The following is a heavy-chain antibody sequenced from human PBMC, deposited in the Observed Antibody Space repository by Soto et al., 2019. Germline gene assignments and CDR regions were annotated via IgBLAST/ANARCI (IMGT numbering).Heavy chain of an antibody. Sequence: KPSETLSLTCTVSGGSISSSSYYWGWIRQPPGKGLEWIGSIYYSGSTYYNPSLKSRVTISVDTSKNQFSLKLSSVTAADTAVYYCASDTGAAADTLEDYWGQGTLVTV. CDR1: GGSISSSSYY. D-gene: IGHD6-13*01. V-gene: IGHV4-39*01. CDR3: ASDTGAAADTLEDY. J-gene: IGHJ4*02. CDR2: IYYSGST.